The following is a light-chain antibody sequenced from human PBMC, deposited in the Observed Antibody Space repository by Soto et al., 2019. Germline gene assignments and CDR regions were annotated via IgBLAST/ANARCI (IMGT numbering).Light chain of an antibody. CDR1: SSNIGNNY. V-gene: IGLV1-51*01. CDR3: ATWDGSLPAEV. J-gene: IGLJ2*01. Sequence: QSVLTQPPSVSAATGQKVTISCSGSSSNIGNNYVSWYQQLPGTAPKLRIYDNNKRPSGIPDRFSGSKSGTSGTLDITGLQTGDEADYYCATWDGSLPAEVFGGGTKLTVL. CDR2: DNN.